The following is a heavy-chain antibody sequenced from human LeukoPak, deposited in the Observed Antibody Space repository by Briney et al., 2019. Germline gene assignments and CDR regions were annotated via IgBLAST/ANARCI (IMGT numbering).Heavy chain of an antibody. Sequence: SETLSLTCTVSGGSINFYYWNWIRQPPGKGLEWIGYIYYSGSTKYNPSFKSRVTISVDTSKNQFSLKLSSVTAADTAVYYCARVGIAFDPWGQGALVTVSS. J-gene: IGHJ5*02. CDR3: ARVGIAFDP. CDR2: IYYSGST. D-gene: IGHD6-13*01. V-gene: IGHV4-59*01. CDR1: GGSINFYY.